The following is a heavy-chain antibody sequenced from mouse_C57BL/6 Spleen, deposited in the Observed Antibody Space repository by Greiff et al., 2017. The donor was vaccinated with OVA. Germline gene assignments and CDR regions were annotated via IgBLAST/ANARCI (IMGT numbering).Heavy chain of an antibody. V-gene: IGHV1-52*01. Sequence: QVQLQQPGAELVRPGSSVKLSCKASGYTFTSYWMHWVKQRPIQGLEWIGNIDPSDSETHYNQKFKDKATLTVDKSSSPAYMQLSILTSEDSAVYYCARGPLYGSTPYYFDYWGQGTTLTVSS. D-gene: IGHD1-1*01. J-gene: IGHJ2*01. CDR2: IDPSDSET. CDR1: GYTFTSYW. CDR3: ARGPLYGSTPYYFDY.